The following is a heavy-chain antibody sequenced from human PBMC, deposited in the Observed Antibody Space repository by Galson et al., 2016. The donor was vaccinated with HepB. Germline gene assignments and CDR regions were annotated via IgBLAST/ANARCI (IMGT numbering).Heavy chain of an antibody. CDR1: GDSFNIYW. D-gene: IGHD5-24*01. CDR3: VRGPRGGKWVQWGDI. V-gene: IGHV5-51*01. CDR2: VDPVDSER. J-gene: IGHJ3*02. Sequence: QSGAEVNKPGDSLKISCQGSGDSFNIYWIGWVRQMSGKGLEWMGMVDPVDSERRYRPYFQGKVIMSVDKSISTASLRGSSLGVSDTAMYYCVRGPRGGKWVQWGDIWGQGTMVTVSS.